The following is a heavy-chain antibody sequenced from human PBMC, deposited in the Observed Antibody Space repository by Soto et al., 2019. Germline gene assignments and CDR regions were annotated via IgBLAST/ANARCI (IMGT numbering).Heavy chain of an antibody. CDR3: ARNPAAAGPYYYYGMDV. V-gene: IGHV5-51*01. CDR2: IYPGDSDT. J-gene: IGHJ6*02. Sequence: GESLKISCKGSGYSFTNYWIGWVRQMPGKGLEWMGIIYPGDSDTRYSPSFQGQVTISADKSISTAYLQWSSLKASDTAMYYCARNPAAAGPYYYYGMDVWGQGTTVTVSS. D-gene: IGHD6-13*01. CDR1: GYSFTNYW.